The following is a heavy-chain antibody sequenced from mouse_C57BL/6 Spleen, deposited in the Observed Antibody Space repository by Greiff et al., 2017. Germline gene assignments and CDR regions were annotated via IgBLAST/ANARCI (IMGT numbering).Heavy chain of an antibody. CDR1: GFTFSDYG. J-gene: IGHJ2*01. CDR3: AKAASGPYYFDY. V-gene: IGHV5-17*01. Sequence: EVHLVESGGGLVKPGGSLKLSCAASGFTFSDYGMHWVRQAPEKGLEWVAYISSGSSTIYYADTVKGRFTISRDNAKNTLFLQMTSLRSEDTAMYYCAKAASGPYYFDYWGQGTTLTVSS. D-gene: IGHD3-2*02. CDR2: ISSGSSTI.